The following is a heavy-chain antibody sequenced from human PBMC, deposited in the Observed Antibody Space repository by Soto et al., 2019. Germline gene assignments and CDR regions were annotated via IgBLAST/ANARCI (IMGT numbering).Heavy chain of an antibody. J-gene: IGHJ4*02. CDR1: GFTFSDYY. V-gene: IGHV3-11*06. CDR2: ISGTSDSI. Sequence: QVQLVESGGGLVRPGGSLRLSCEASGFTFSDYYMTWIRQVPGKGLEWVAYISGTSDSIPYADSVKGRFTISRDNAKNSLYLQMNSLRAEDTAVYYCARVGVLTAAGTSDYWGQGTLVTVSS. CDR3: ARVGVLTAAGTSDY. D-gene: IGHD6-13*01.